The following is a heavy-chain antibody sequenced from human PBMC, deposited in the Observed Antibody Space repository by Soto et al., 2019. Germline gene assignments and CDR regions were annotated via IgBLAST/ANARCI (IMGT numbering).Heavy chain of an antibody. CDR1: GFTLTTYS. Sequence: GGSLRLSCAVSGFTLTTYSMNWVRQAPGKGLEWNSFINKNGFTIYYADSVKGRFTISRDYAKNSLYLQMDSLRHEDTAVYYCARGAVTGTSLFDYWGLGTLVTVSS. CDR3: ARGAVTGTSLFDY. J-gene: IGHJ4*02. D-gene: IGHD6-19*01. CDR2: INKNGFTI. V-gene: IGHV3-48*02.